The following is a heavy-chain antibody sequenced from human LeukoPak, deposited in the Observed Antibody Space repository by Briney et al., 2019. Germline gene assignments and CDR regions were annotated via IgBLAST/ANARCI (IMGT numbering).Heavy chain of an antibody. V-gene: IGHV1-3*01. Sequence: ASVKVSCKASGYTFTSYNINWVRQAPGQGLECMGWINGGNGYTRHLQKFQDRVTITQDTSANTAYLELSGLRSEDTAVYYCARDWQTPGFDYWGLGTLLIVSS. J-gene: IGHJ4*02. CDR2: INGGNGYT. D-gene: IGHD4-23*01. CDR1: GYTFTSYN. CDR3: ARDWQTPGFDY.